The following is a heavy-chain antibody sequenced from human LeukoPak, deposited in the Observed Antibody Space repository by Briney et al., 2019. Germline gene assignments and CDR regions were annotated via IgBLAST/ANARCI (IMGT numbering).Heavy chain of an antibody. Sequence: GGSLRLSCAASRFTFSSYAMSWVRQAPGKGLEWVSTISGSGGSTYYADSVKGRFTISRDNSKNTLYLQMNSLRAEDTAVYYCAKATLDDYNYGPWDYWGQGTLVTVSS. J-gene: IGHJ4*02. CDR3: AKATLDDYNYGPWDY. CDR2: ISGSGGST. D-gene: IGHD5-24*01. CDR1: RFTFSSYA. V-gene: IGHV3-23*01.